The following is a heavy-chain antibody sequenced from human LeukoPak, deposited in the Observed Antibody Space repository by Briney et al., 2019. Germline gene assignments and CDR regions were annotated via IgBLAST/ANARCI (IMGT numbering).Heavy chain of an antibody. CDR3: ARHDYGDYVPAFDL. CDR1: GGSISSYY. CDR2: IYYSGST. D-gene: IGHD4-17*01. J-gene: IGHJ3*01. Sequence: SETLSLTCTVSGGSISSYYWSWIRQPPGKGLEWIGYIYYSGSTNYNPSHKSRVTISVDTSKNQFSQKLSSVTAADTAIYYCARHDYGDYVPAFDLWGQGTMVTVSS. V-gene: IGHV4-59*08.